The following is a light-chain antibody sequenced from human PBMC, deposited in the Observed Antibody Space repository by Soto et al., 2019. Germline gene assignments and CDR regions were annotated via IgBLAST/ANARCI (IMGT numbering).Light chain of an antibody. CDR3: QMHNSAPFS. Sequence: DIQMTQSPSSLSASVGDRVTITCRASQAISNYVAWYQQRPVKVPKLLIYTASTLQSGVPSRFSGSGSGTDFTLSISSLQPEDVATYYCQMHNSAPFSFGPGTKVDIK. CDR2: TAS. V-gene: IGKV1-27*01. J-gene: IGKJ3*01. CDR1: QAISNY.